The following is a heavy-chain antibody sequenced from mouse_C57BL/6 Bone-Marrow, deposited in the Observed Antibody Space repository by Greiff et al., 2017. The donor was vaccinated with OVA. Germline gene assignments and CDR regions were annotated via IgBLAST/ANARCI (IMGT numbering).Heavy chain of an antibody. CDR2: ISSGGDYI. J-gene: IGHJ1*03. Sequence: EVKLVESGEGLVKPGGSLKLSCAASGFTFSSYAMSWVRQTPEKRLEWVAYISSGGDYIYYADTVKGRFTISRDNARKTLYLQMSSLKSEDTAMYYCTKVLAAFDVWGTGTTVTVSS. V-gene: IGHV5-9-1*02. CDR3: TKVLAAFDV. CDR1: GFTFSSYA. D-gene: IGHD1-3*01.